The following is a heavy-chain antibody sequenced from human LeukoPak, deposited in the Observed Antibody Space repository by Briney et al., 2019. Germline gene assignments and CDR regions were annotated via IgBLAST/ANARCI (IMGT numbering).Heavy chain of an antibody. J-gene: IGHJ3*01. CDR2: ISASGGGT. CDR1: GFTFSSYA. CDR3: VRDQFYAFDV. V-gene: IGHV3-23*01. Sequence: GGSLRLSCAASGFTFSSYAMSWVRQAPGKGLEWVSAISASGGGTYYADSVKGRFTISRDNSKNTLYLQMNSLRDDDTAVYYCVRDQFYAFDVWGQGTMVTVSS.